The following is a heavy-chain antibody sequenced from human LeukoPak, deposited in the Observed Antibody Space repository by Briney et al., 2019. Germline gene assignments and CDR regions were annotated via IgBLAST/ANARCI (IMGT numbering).Heavy chain of an antibody. Sequence: PSGTPSPTRIVPGGSLSSYYWGWIRPPPGKGPEWVGYIHYSGSTNYNPSLKSRVTISVDTSKNQFSLKLRSVTAADTAVYYCARHSAHSSTNDAFDMWGQGTLVIVSS. V-gene: IGHV4-59*01. CDR3: ARHSAHSSTNDAFDM. CDR1: GGSLSSYY. CDR2: IHYSGST. D-gene: IGHD6-13*01. J-gene: IGHJ3*02.